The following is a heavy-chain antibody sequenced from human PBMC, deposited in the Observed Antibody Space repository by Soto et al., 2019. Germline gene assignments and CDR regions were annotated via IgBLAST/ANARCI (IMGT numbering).Heavy chain of an antibody. CDR1: GGSISSYY. Sequence: SETLSLTCTVSGGSISSYYWSWIRQPPGKGLEWIGYIYYSGSTNYNPSLKSRVTISVDTSKNQFSLKLSSVTAADTAVYYCARHIVATTYYYYYGMDVWGQGTTVTVSS. J-gene: IGHJ6*02. CDR3: ARHIVATTYYYYYGMDV. CDR2: IYYSGST. V-gene: IGHV4-59*08. D-gene: IGHD5-12*01.